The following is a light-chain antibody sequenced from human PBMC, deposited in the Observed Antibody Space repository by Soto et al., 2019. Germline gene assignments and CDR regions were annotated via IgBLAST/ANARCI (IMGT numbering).Light chain of an antibody. J-gene: IGKJ1*01. CDR3: QQYGSAPAWT. CDR2: GAS. Sequence: EIVLTQSPGTLSLSPGERATLSCRASQSISSSYLAWYQQKPGQAPRLLIYGASKRATGIPDRFSGSGSGTDFTLTISRLESEDLAVYYCQQYGSAPAWTFDQGTKVELK. V-gene: IGKV3-20*01. CDR1: QSISSSY.